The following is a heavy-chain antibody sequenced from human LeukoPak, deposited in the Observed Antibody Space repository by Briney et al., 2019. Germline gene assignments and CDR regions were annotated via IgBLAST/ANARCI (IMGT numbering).Heavy chain of an antibody. CDR1: GYTFTSYG. D-gene: IGHD3-22*01. CDR3: AAYYYDSSYPPGYYYGMDV. Sequence: GASVKVSCKASGYTFTSYGISWVRQAHGQGLEWMGWISAYNGNTNYAQKLQGRVTMTTDTSTSTAYMFLRSLRSDATAVYYCAAYYYDSSYPPGYYYGMDVWGQGTTVTVSS. J-gene: IGHJ6*02. CDR2: ISAYNGNT. V-gene: IGHV1-18*01.